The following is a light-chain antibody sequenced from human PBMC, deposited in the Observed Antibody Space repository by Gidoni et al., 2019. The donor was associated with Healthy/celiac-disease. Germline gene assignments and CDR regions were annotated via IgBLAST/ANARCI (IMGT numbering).Light chain of an antibody. Sequence: AIQLTQSPSSLSASVGDRVTISCRASQGISNTLAWYQQKPGKPPKLLIYDASSWESGVPSRFSGSGSGTDFTLTINSLQPEDFATYYCKEFNSYPPTFGQGTRLEIK. CDR3: KEFNSYPPT. J-gene: IGKJ5*01. V-gene: IGKV1-13*02. CDR1: QGISNT. CDR2: DAS.